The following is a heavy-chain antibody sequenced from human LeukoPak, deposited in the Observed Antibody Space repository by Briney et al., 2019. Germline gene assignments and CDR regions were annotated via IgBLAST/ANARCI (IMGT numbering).Heavy chain of an antibody. Sequence: ASVTVSFKASGYTFTNYDINWVRQATGQGLEWMGWMNPNSGNTGYTQKFQGRVTITRDTSASTAYMELSSLRSEDMAVYYCARSDRELELRYWGQGTLVTVSS. V-gene: IGHV1-8*01. J-gene: IGHJ4*02. CDR1: GYTFTNYD. D-gene: IGHD1-7*01. CDR3: ARSDRELELRY. CDR2: MNPNSGNT.